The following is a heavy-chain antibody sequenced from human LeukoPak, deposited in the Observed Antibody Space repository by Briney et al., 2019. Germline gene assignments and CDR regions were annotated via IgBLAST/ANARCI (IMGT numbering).Heavy chain of an antibody. CDR3: AKAGLYSYGYGGVWFDP. CDR1: GFTFDDYA. J-gene: IGHJ5*02. CDR2: VSWHSGSI. D-gene: IGHD5-18*01. Sequence: GGSLRLSCAASGFTFDDYAMHWVRQAPGKGLEWVSGVSWHSGSIGYADSVKGRFTISRDNAKNSLYLQMNSLRAEDMALYYCAKAGLYSYGYGGVWFDPWGQGTLVTVSS. V-gene: IGHV3-9*03.